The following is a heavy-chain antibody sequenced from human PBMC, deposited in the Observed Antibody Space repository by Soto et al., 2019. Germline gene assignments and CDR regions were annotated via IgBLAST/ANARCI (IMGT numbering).Heavy chain of an antibody. V-gene: IGHV3-33*01. CDR2: IWYDGSNK. J-gene: IGHJ6*03. Sequence: GGSLRLSCAASGFTFSSYGMHWVRQAPGKGLEWVAVIWYDGSNKYYADSVKGRFTISRDNSKNTLYLQMNSLRAEDTAVYYCARDAGYCSGGSCYSYYMDVWGKGTTVTVSS. CDR3: ARDAGYCSGGSCYSYYMDV. D-gene: IGHD2-15*01. CDR1: GFTFSSYG.